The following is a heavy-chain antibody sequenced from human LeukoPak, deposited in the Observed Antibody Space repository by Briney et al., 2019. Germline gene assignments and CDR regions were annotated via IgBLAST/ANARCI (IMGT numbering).Heavy chain of an antibody. D-gene: IGHD2-15*01. J-gene: IGHJ6*02. Sequence: GGSXRXSXAXXGFXFSSYAMSWVRQAPGKGLEWVSSISGSGNRTYYADSVKGRFTISRDNSKNTLFLQMNSLGAEDTAVYYCAKNLYCGGGSCYPSALGMDVWGQGTTVTVSS. CDR1: GFXFSSYA. CDR2: ISGSGNRT. CDR3: AKNLYCGGGSCYPSALGMDV. V-gene: IGHV3-23*01.